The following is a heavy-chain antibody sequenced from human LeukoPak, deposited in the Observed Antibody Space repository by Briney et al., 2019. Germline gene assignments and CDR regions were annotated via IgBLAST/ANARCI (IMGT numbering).Heavy chain of an antibody. Sequence: TGGSLRLSCAASGFTFSDAWMNWVRQAPGKGLEWVGRIKSKSDGGTTDYAAPVKGRFTISRDGSKDTLYLQMNSLKTEDTAMYYCTTGKTDDYYFDYWRQGTLVTVSS. D-gene: IGHD1-1*01. V-gene: IGHV3-15*07. CDR1: GFTFSDAW. CDR2: IKSKSDGGTT. J-gene: IGHJ4*02. CDR3: TTGKTDDYYFDY.